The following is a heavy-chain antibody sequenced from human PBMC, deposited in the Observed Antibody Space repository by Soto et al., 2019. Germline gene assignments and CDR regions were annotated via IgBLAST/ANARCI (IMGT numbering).Heavy chain of an antibody. CDR1: GYTFTSYG. V-gene: IGHV1-18*01. J-gene: IGHJ4*02. Sequence: ASVKVSCKASGYTFTSYGISWVRQAPGQGLEWMGWISAYNGNTKYAQKFQGRVTMTTDTSTSTAYMELRSLIFDDTAVYYCARDAQGVFLHYWGQGTLVTVSS. CDR3: ARDAQGVFLHY. D-gene: IGHD3-16*01. CDR2: ISAYNGNT.